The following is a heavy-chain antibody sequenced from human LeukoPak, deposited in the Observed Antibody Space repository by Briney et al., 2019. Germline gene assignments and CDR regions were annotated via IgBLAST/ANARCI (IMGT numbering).Heavy chain of an antibody. Sequence: SETLSLTCTVSGGSISSSSYYWGWIRQPPGKGLEWIGTVYYSGSTYYNPYLKGRVTISVDTSKTQCSLKLSSVTAADTAVYYCARQFFWSGYSHAFDIWGQGTMVTVSS. CDR3: ARQFFWSGYSHAFDI. CDR1: GGSISSSSYY. D-gene: IGHD3-3*01. CDR2: VYYSGST. J-gene: IGHJ3*02. V-gene: IGHV4-39*01.